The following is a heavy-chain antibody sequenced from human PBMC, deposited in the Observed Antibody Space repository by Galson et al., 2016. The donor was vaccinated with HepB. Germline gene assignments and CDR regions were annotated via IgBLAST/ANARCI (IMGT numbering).Heavy chain of an antibody. CDR3: ARDPGIVGAFTYYFDY. Sequence: SETLSLTCTVSGGSISSHYWGWIRQPPGKGLEWIGYIFYSGSTNYNPSLRSRVTISVDTSKNHFSLKLSSVTAADTAVYYCARDPGIVGAFTYYFDYWGQGTLVTVSS. CDR1: GGSISSHY. CDR2: IFYSGST. V-gene: IGHV4-59*11. D-gene: IGHD1-26*01. J-gene: IGHJ4*02.